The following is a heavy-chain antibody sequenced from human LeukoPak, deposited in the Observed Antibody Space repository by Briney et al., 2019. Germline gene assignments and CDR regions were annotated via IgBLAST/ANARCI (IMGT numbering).Heavy chain of an antibody. CDR1: GFTFGSFD. CDR2: IGTASDT. CDR3: ARGPPRGKYYYMDV. J-gene: IGHJ6*03. D-gene: IGHD1-1*01. V-gene: IGHV3-13*01. Sequence: GGSLRLSCAASGFTFGSFDMHWVRQPTGQGLEWVSTIGTASDTYYPGSVEGRFTLSRDNAKNSLYLQMNSLTAGDTAVYYCARGPPRGKYYYMDVWGKGTTVTVSS.